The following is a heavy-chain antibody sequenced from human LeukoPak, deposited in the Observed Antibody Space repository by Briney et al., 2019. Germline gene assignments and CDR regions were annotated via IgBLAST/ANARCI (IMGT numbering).Heavy chain of an antibody. CDR2: VRGSDSSI. D-gene: IGHD6-13*01. CDR1: GFIFTDFD. V-gene: IGHV3-11*01. Sequence: GGSLRLSCVTSGFIFTDFDMNWVRQAPGKGLEWISYVRGSDSSIKYADSVKGRFTISRDNAKNSLYLQMNSLRAEDTAVYYCAKPPDGGYSSSWGQGTLVTVSS. J-gene: IGHJ4*02. CDR3: AKPPDGGYSSS.